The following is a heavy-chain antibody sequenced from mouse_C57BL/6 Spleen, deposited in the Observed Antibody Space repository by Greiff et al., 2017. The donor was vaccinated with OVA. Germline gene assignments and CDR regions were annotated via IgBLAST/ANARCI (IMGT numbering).Heavy chain of an antibody. CDR1: GFSFNTYA. Sequence: EVNVVESGGGLVQPKGSLKLSCAASGFSFNTYAMNWVRQAPGKGLEWVARIRSKSNNYATYYADSVKDRFTISRDDSESMLYLQMNNLKTEDTAMYYCVRQDVGDAMDYWGQGTSVTVSS. CDR2: IRSKSNNYAT. CDR3: VRQDVGDAMDY. V-gene: IGHV10-1*01. J-gene: IGHJ4*01.